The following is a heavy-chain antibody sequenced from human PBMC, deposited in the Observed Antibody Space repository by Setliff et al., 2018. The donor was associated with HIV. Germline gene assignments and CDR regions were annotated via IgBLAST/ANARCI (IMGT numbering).Heavy chain of an antibody. V-gene: IGHV4-59*01. CDR3: ARTRGRAPVSYYFDN. J-gene: IGHJ4*01. D-gene: IGHD2-2*01. CDR2: VSYSGST. CDR1: NGSISGYY. Sequence: SETLSLTCRVSNGSISGYYWSWVRQPPGRGLEWIGYVSYSGSTSYNPSLNSRVTMSVDTSRDQFSLKLSPVTAADTAVYYCARTRGRAPVSYYFDNWGQGRLVTVSS.